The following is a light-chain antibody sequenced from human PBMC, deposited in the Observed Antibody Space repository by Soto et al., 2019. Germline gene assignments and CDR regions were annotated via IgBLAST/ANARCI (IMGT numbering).Light chain of an antibody. CDR3: QQYSSSRT. CDR1: QSVSSN. CDR2: DAS. J-gene: IGKJ1*01. Sequence: VVMTQSPATLSVSPGERATLSCRASQSVSSNLAWYQQKPGQAPRLLIYDASSRATGIPDRFSGSGSGTDFTLTISRLEPEDFAVYYCQQYSSSRTFGQGTKVDI. V-gene: IGKV3-20*01.